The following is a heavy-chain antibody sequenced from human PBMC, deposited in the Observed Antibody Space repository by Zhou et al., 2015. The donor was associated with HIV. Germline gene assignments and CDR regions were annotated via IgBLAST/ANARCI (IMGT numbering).Heavy chain of an antibody. CDR1: RDTFNNYP. Sequence: QVQLVQSGAEVKKPGSSVKVSCTGPRDTFNNYPISWVRQAPGQGLEWMGGIIPSFDTKNYAQKFLGRLTITADESTSTSYMELSGLRSEDTAIYFCARRGNYFDSGNYRYWFDPWGQGTLVTVSS. CDR2: IIPSFDTK. V-gene: IGHV1-69*01. D-gene: IGHD3-10*01. J-gene: IGHJ5*02. CDR3: ARRGNYFDSGNYRYWFDP.